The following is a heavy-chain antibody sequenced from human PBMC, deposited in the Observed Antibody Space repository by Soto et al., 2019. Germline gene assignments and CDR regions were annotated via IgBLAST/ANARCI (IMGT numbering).Heavy chain of an antibody. J-gene: IGHJ5*02. CDR3: ARFVVVPAAMSHGWFDP. V-gene: IGHV3-7*01. CDR2: IKQDGSEK. CDR1: GFTFSSYW. D-gene: IGHD2-2*01. Sequence: GGSLRLSCAASGFTFSSYWMSWVRQAPGKGLEWVANIKQDGSEKYYVDSVKGRFTISRDNAKNSLYLQMNSLRAEDTAVYYCARFVVVPAAMSHGWFDPWGQGTLVTVSS.